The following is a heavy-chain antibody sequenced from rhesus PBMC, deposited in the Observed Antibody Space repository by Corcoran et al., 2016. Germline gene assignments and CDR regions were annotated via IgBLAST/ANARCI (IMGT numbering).Heavy chain of an antibody. CDR2: ISGCSGST. V-gene: IGHV4-65*01. CDR3: ARVRVYAFDF. Sequence: QVQLQESGPGLVKPSETLSLTCAVSGGSVSSSNWWSWIRQPPGKGLEWIGYISGCSGSTFYTPSLRSRVTIPPTPSKNQFSLKLSSVTAADTAVYYCARVRVYAFDFWGQGLMVTVSS. CDR1: GGSVSSSNW. D-gene: IGHD6-13*01. J-gene: IGHJ3*01.